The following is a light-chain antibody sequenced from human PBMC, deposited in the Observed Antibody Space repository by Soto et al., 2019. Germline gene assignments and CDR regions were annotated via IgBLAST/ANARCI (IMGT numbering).Light chain of an antibody. CDR1: QSVSSY. J-gene: IGKJ5*01. CDR2: DAS. CDR3: QQRSNWPLT. V-gene: IGKV3-11*01. Sequence: EIVLTQSPATLSLSPGERATLSCRASQSVSSYLAWYQQKPGQAPRLLIYDASNRATGIPPRFSGSGSGTDFTLTISSLEPEDFAVYYCQQRSNWPLTFGQGTLLEIK.